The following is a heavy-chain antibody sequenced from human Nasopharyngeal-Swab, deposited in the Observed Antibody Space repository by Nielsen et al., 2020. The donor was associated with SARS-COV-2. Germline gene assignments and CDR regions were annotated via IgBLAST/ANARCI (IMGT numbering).Heavy chain of an antibody. D-gene: IGHD3-16*01. J-gene: IGHJ3*02. V-gene: IGHV4-39*01. CDR3: ASYPLTFGGVWGSDAFDI. CDR2: IYYSGST. Sequence: PGKGLELIGSIYYSGSTYYNPSLKSRVTISVDTSKNQFSLKLSSATAADTAVYYCASYPLTFGGVWGSDAFDIWGQGTMVTVSS.